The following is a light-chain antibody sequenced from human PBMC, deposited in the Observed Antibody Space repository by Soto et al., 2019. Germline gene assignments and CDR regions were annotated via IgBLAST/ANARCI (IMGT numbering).Light chain of an antibody. CDR3: QQGNSVPLT. CDR1: QDVNYW. J-gene: IGKJ5*01. V-gene: IGKV1-12*01. Sequence: DIQMTQSPSSVSASVGDRVTITCRASQDVNYWVAWYQQKPGRAPQLLVYASSSLQSGVSSRFSACGSGTDFTLTITGLQPEDFATYYFQQGNSVPLTFGQGTRLEIK. CDR2: ASS.